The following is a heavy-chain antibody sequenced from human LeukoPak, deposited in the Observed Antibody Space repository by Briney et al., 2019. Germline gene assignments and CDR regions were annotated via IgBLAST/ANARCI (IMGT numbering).Heavy chain of an antibody. Sequence: ASVKVSCKASGYTFTGYYMHWVRQAPGQGLEWMGWINPNSGGTNYAQKFRGRVTMTRDTSISTAYMELSRLRSDDTAVYYCAGDQCSSTSCSTGYNWFDPWGQGTLVTVSS. CDR2: INPNSGGT. CDR3: AGDQCSSTSCSTGYNWFDP. V-gene: IGHV1-2*02. CDR1: GYTFTGYY. J-gene: IGHJ5*02. D-gene: IGHD2-2*01.